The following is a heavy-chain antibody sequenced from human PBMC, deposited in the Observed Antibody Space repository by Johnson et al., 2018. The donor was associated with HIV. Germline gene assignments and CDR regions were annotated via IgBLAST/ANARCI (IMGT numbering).Heavy chain of an antibody. CDR3: AKDSSTGWYTAFDI. D-gene: IGHD6-19*01. J-gene: IGHJ3*02. CDR1: GFTFDDYA. CDR2: ISWDGGST. V-gene: IGHV3-43D*03. Sequence: EVQLLESGGVVVQPGGSLRLSCAASGFTFDDYAMHWVRQAPGKCLEWVSLISWDGGSTYYADSVKGRFPISRDNSKNTLYLQMNSLRAEDTALYYCAKDSSTGWYTAFDIWGQGTMVTVSS.